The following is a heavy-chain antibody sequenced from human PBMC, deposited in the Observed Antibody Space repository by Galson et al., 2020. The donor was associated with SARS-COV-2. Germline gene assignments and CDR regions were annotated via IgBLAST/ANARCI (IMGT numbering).Heavy chain of an antibody. CDR3: AKLAEGRRSSEDY. CDR2: VYDSGIT. J-gene: IGHJ4*02. D-gene: IGHD1-26*01. Sequence: ETSETRSLTCTVSRGSINSHYCSWVRQPPGKGLEWIGYVYDSGITSYNPSLKSRVTISLDRPKNQFSLKLNSVTAADTAVYYCAKLAEGRRSSEDYWGQGTLVTVSA. V-gene: IGHV4-59*08. CDR1: RGSINSHY.